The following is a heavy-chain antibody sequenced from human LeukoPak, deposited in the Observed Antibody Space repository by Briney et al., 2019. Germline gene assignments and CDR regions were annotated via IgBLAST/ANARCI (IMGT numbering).Heavy chain of an antibody. J-gene: IGHJ4*02. V-gene: IGHV4-34*01. CDR3: ARHRPLFLYGDYPAGLDY. CDR1: GGSFSGYY. CDR2: INHSGST. Sequence: SETLSLTCAVYGGSFSGYYWSWIRQPPGKGLEWIGEINHSGSTNYNPSLKSRVTISVDTPKKHFSLKLSSMTAADTAVYYCARHRPLFLYGDYPAGLDYWGQGALVTVSS. D-gene: IGHD4-17*01.